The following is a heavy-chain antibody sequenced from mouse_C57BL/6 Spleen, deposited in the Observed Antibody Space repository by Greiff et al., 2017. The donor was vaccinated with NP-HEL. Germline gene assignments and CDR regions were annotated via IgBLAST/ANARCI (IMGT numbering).Heavy chain of an antibody. CDR1: GYTFTSYW. J-gene: IGHJ2*01. CDR3: ARSGDYASYYFDY. CDR2: IDPSDSYT. D-gene: IGHD2-4*01. V-gene: IGHV1-69*01. Sequence: HVQLQQPGAELVMPGASVKLSCKASGYTFTSYWMHWVKQRPGQGLEWIGEIDPSDSYTNYNQKFKGKSTLTVDKSSSTAYMQLSSLTSEDSAVYYCARSGDYASYYFDYWGQGTTLTVSS.